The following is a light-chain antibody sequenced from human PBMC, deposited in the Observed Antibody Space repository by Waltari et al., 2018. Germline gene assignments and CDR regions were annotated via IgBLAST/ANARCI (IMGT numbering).Light chain of an antibody. Sequence: QSALTQPASASGSPGQSITISCTGTSSDVGSYNQVSWYQQHPGKAPKLIIYEGNKWPSGVSNRFSGSKSGNTASLTISGLQAEDEADYYCCSYAGSSTWVFGGGTKLTVL. CDR1: SSDVGSYNQ. CDR2: EGN. CDR3: CSYAGSSTWV. J-gene: IGLJ3*02. V-gene: IGLV2-23*01.